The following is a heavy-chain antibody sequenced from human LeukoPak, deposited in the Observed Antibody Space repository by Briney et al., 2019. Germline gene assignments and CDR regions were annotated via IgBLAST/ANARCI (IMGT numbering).Heavy chain of an antibody. J-gene: IGHJ4*02. D-gene: IGHD5-24*01. CDR3: KMGDGSPPLGQ. CDR1: GFTFSNSF. CDR2: ISGRVGST. Sequence: RPGGSLRLSCAASGFTFSNSFLGWVRQAPGEGLQWVSAISGRVGSTYYADSVKGRFTISRDNSGNTLYLQMNSLKAEDTAIYYCKMGDGSPPLGQWGQGTLVTVSS. V-gene: IGHV3-23*01.